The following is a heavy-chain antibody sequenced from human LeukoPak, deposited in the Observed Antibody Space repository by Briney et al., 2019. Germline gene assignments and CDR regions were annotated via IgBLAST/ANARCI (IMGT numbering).Heavy chain of an antibody. D-gene: IGHD3-10*01. CDR3: ARGFEPQYYFDY. V-gene: IGHV1-69*13. Sequence: ASVKVSYKASGGTFSSYAISWVRQAPGQGLEWMGGIIPIFGTANYAQKFQGRVTITADESTSTAYMELSSLRSEDTAVYYCARGFEPQYYFDYWGQGTLVTVSS. CDR1: GGTFSSYA. J-gene: IGHJ4*02. CDR2: IIPIFGTA.